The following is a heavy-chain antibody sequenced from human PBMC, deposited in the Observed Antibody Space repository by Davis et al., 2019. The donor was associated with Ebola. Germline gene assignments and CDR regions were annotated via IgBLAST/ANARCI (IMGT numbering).Heavy chain of an antibody. CDR3: ARAHFPTTSDH. CDR1: GYTFTSYG. J-gene: IGHJ4*02. V-gene: IGHV1-18*04. D-gene: IGHD2/OR15-2a*01. Sequence: ASVKVSCKASGYTFTSYGITWVRQAPGQGLEWMGWINPHNGNTNYAQNVQGRVTMTTDTSTSTAYMEVGSLGSGDTAVYYCARAHFPTTSDHWGQGTLVTVSS. CDR2: INPHNGNT.